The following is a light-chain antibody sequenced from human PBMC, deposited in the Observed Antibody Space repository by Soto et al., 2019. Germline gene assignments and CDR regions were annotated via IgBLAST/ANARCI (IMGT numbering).Light chain of an antibody. CDR1: QSISRS. Sequence: EIVLTQSPAILSVSPGERATLSCRASQSISRSLAWYQQKPCQAHRLLISDASTRATGIPARFSGSGSGTEFTLTISSLQSEDFALYYCHQYNSWPTGTFGQGTKVDIK. J-gene: IGKJ2*01. V-gene: IGKV3-15*01. CDR3: HQYNSWPTGT. CDR2: DAS.